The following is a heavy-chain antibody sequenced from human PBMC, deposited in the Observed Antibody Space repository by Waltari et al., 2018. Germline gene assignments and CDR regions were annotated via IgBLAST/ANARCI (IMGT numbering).Heavy chain of an antibody. CDR2: INPNRGGT. V-gene: IGHV1-2*02. D-gene: IGHD4-4*01. CDR1: GYTFTGYY. J-gene: IGHJ6*02. CDR3: ARTGPTVIPDGMDV. Sequence: QVQLVQSGAEVKKPGASVKVSCKASGYTFTGYYMHWVRQAPGQGLEWMGWINPNRGGTNYAQKFQGRVTMTRDTSISTAYMELSRLRSDDTAVYYCARTGPTVIPDGMDVWGQGTTVTVSS.